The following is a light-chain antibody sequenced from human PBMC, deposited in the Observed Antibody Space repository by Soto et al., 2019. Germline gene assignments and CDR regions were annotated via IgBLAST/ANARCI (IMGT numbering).Light chain of an antibody. CDR2: DVN. V-gene: IGLV2-14*03. CDR1: SSDIGAYNF. J-gene: IGLJ2*01. Sequence: QSALTQPASVSGSPGQSITISCTGTSSDIGAYNFVSWYHQHPGKAPKLMLYDVNLRPSGVYNRFSGSKSDNTASLTISGLQAEDEADYYCTSWTTSTTMIFGGGTKLTVL. CDR3: TSWTTSTTMI.